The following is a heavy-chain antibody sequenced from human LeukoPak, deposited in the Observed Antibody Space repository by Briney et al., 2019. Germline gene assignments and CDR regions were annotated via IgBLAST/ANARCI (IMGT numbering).Heavy chain of an antibody. Sequence: PSETLPLTCTVSGGSISSYYWSWIRQPAGKGLEWIGRIYTSGSTNYNPSLKSRVTMSVDTSKNQFSLKLSSVTAADTAVYYCARAPYYDILTGSPYYYYYYMDVWGKGTTVTISS. CDR3: ARAPYYDILTGSPYYYYYYMDV. CDR1: GGSISSYY. J-gene: IGHJ6*03. CDR2: IYTSGST. V-gene: IGHV4-4*07. D-gene: IGHD3-9*01.